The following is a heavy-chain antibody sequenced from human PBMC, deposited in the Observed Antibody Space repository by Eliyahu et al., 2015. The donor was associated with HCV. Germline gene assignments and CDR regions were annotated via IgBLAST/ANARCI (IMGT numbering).Heavy chain of an antibody. D-gene: IGHD6-19*01. CDR1: GFTFSSYX. J-gene: IGHJ6*02. V-gene: IGHV3-13*05. CDR2: IGTAGDP. Sequence: EVQLVESGGGLVQPEGSLRLSCAASGFTFSSYXXHWVXXATGKGLEWVSAIGTAGDPYYPGSVKGRFTISRENAKNSLYLQMNSLRAGDTAVYYCARGGHSSGWSLKIPQTNYYYGMDVWGQGTTVTVSS. CDR3: ARGGHSSGWSLKIPQTNYYYGMDV.